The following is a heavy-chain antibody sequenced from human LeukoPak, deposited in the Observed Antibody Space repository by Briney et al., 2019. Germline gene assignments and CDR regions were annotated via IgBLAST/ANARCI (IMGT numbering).Heavy chain of an antibody. CDR2: ISYDGSNK. Sequence: GGSLRLSCAASGFTFSSYGMHWVRQAPGKGLEWVAAISYDGSNKYCADSVKGRLTISRDNSKNTLYLQLNSLRPEDTAVYYCAKDLTTWIQLWLLGDWGQGTLVTVSS. J-gene: IGHJ4*02. CDR3: AKDLTTWIQLWLLGD. V-gene: IGHV3-30*18. D-gene: IGHD5-18*01. CDR1: GFTFSSYG.